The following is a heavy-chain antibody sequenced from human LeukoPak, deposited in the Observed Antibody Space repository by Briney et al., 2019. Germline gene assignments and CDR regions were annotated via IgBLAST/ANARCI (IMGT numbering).Heavy chain of an antibody. CDR1: GFTFSSYA. V-gene: IGHV3-23*01. Sequence: GGSLRLSSAASGFTFSSYAMSWVRQAPGKGLEWVSAISGSGGSTYYADSVKGRFTISRDNSKNTLYLQMNSLRAEDTAVYYCAKDDGDYYYYYYMDVWGKGTTVTVSS. D-gene: IGHD4-17*01. J-gene: IGHJ6*03. CDR3: AKDDGDYYYYYYMDV. CDR2: ISGSGGST.